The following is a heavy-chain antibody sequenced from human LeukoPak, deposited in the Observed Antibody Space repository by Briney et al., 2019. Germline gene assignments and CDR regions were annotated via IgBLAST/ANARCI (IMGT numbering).Heavy chain of an antibody. CDR2: INHSGST. CDR1: GGSFSGYY. V-gene: IGHV4-34*01. CDR3: ARHTERKYYNGSGSYLRFYYFDY. J-gene: IGHJ4*02. Sequence: PSESLSLTCAVYGGSFSGYYWSWIRQPPAKGLECIGEINHSGSTNYNPSLKSRVTISGDTSKNQFSLKLSSVTAADTAVYYCARHTERKYYNGSGSYLRFYYFDYWGQGTLVTVSS. D-gene: IGHD3-10*01.